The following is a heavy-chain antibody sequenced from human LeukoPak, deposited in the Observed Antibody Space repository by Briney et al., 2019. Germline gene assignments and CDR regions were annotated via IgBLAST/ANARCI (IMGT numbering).Heavy chain of an antibody. CDR3: ARERGQDYYDSSGYYYFDY. CDR2: INPNSGGT. Sequence: ASVKVSCKASGYTFTGYYMHWVRQAPGQGLEWMGWINPNSGGTNYAQKFQGRVTMTRDTSISTAYMELSRLRSDDTAVYYCARERGQDYYDSSGYYYFDYWGQGTLVTVSS. D-gene: IGHD3-22*01. CDR1: GYTFTGYY. V-gene: IGHV1-2*02. J-gene: IGHJ4*02.